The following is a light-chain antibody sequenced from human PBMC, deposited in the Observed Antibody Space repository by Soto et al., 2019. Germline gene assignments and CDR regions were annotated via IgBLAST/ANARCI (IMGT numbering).Light chain of an antibody. Sequence: EIVLTQSPATLSLSPGERATLSCRASQSVSSYLAWYQQKPGQAPRLLIYDASNRATGIPARFSGSGSGTDFTLTISSLEPEDFAVYYCQQRSTRLVLTFGGGTKVEIK. CDR2: DAS. V-gene: IGKV3-11*01. CDR1: QSVSSY. J-gene: IGKJ4*01. CDR3: QQRSTRLVLT.